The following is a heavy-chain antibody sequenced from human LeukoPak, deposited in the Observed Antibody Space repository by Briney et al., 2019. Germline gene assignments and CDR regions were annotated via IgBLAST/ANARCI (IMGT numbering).Heavy chain of an antibody. J-gene: IGHJ1*01. CDR2: ITGSGGST. CDR3: AKHLGGSSQYFQH. D-gene: IGHD6-13*01. V-gene: IGHV3-23*01. CDR1: GFTFSSYA. Sequence: GGSLRLSCAASGFTFSSYAVSWVRQAPGNGLEWVSTITGSGGSTFYADSVKGRFTVSRDNSKSTLYLQMNSLRVEDTALYYCAKHLGGSSQYFQHWGQGTLVTVSS.